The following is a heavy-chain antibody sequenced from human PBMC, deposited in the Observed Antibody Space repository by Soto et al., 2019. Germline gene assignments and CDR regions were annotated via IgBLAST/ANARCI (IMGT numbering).Heavy chain of an antibody. CDR2: IYYSGST. Sequence: SETLSLTCTVSDVSISNHYWSWIRQPPGKGLEWIGYIYYSGSTNYNPSLKSRVTISVDTSKNQFSLKLSSVTAVDTAVYYCARRWGRSFDYWGQGTLVTVS. CDR1: DVSISNHY. CDR3: ARRWGRSFDY. V-gene: IGHV4-59*08. D-gene: IGHD2-15*01. J-gene: IGHJ4*02.